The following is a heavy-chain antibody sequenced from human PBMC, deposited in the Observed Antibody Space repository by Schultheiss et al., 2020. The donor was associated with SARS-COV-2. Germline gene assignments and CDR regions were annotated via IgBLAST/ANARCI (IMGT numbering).Heavy chain of an antibody. V-gene: IGHV4-59*01. D-gene: IGHD1-26*01. CDR2: IYHSGST. J-gene: IGHJ3*02. CDR3: ARDPGAFDDAFDI. Sequence: SETLSLTCTVSGGSISSYYWSWIRQPPGKGLEWIGYIYHSGSTNYNPSLKSRVTISVDTSKNQFSLKLSSATAADTAVYYCARDPGAFDDAFDIWGQGTMVTVSS. CDR1: GGSISSYY.